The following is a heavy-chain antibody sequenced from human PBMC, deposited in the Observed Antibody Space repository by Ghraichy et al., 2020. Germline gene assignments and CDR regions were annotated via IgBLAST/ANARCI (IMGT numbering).Heavy chain of an antibody. J-gene: IGHJ6*02. CDR1: GFTFSDYS. CDR3: ARPLGLAGTGRYYAMEV. Sequence: GGSLRLSCAASGFTFSDYSIYWIRQAPGKGLEWVSSISSRSGYIYYADSVKGRFSISRDNAKNSLYLQMNSLRAEDTAVYYCARPLGLAGTGRYYAMEVWGQGTTVTVSS. V-gene: IGHV3-21*01. D-gene: IGHD1-1*01. CDR2: ISSRSGYI.